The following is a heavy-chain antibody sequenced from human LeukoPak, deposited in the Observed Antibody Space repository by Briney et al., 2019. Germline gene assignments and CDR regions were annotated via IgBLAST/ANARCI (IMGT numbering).Heavy chain of an antibody. D-gene: IGHD5-18*01. V-gene: IGHV3-7*02. CDR2: IKTDGTEA. CDR3: ARGAMVDY. J-gene: IGHJ4*02. Sequence: QSGGSQRLSCAASGFTFRDYWMSWVRQAPGKGLEWVANIKTDGTEAYYMDSVKGRFNISRDNAKNALYLQMNSLRAEDTAVYYCARGAMVDYWGQGTLVTVSS. CDR1: GFTFRDYW.